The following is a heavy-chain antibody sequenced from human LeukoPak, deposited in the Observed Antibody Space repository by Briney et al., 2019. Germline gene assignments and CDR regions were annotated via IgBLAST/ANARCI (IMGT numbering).Heavy chain of an antibody. Sequence: SETLSLTCTVSGGSISSSSYYWGWIRQPPGKGLEWIGEIYHSGSTNYNPSLKSRVTISVDKSKNQFSLKLSSVTAADTAVYXXXXXTGEDYYDSSGYWAANWFDPWGQGTLVTVSS. D-gene: IGHD3-22*01. CDR2: IYHSGST. CDR3: XXXTGEDYYDSSGYWAANWFDP. CDR1: GGSISSSSYY. J-gene: IGHJ5*02. V-gene: IGHV4-39*07.